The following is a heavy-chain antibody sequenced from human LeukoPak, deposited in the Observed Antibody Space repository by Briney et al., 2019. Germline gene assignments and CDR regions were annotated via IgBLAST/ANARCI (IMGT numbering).Heavy chain of an antibody. CDR2: VADDEKTI. V-gene: IGHV3-30*04. CDR3: AREPTYTSSWYTTCDY. Sequence: GGSLRLSCVASGFTFTGHSMHWVRQAPGKGLEWVAVVADDEKTIFYADSVKGRFTISRDNAKNSLYLQTNSLRAEDTAVYYCAREPTYTSSWYTTCDYWGQGTLVSVSS. D-gene: IGHD6-13*01. CDR1: GFTFTGHS. J-gene: IGHJ4*02.